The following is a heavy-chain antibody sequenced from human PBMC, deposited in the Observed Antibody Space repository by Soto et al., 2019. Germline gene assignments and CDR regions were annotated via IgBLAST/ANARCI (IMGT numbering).Heavy chain of an antibody. Sequence: ASVKVYCKASGYTFTIYAMHWVRQDNGQRLEWMGWINAGNGNTKYSQKFQGRVTITRDTSASTAYMELSSLRSEDTAVYYCARDSGWSSSPCFDYWGLGTLVTVSS. V-gene: IGHV1-3*01. CDR1: GYTFTIYA. D-gene: IGHD6-6*01. CDR2: INAGNGNT. J-gene: IGHJ4*02. CDR3: ARDSGWSSSPCFDY.